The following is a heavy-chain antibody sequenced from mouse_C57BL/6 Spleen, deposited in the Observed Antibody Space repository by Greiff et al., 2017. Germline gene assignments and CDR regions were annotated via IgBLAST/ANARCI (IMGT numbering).Heavy chain of an antibody. CDR2: IYPENGVT. V-gene: IGHV1-31*01. CDR1: GYTFTDYY. D-gene: IGHD1-1*01. Sequence: EVQLQQSGPELVKPGASVKISCKASGYTFTDYYMHWVKQSHGNILEWIGYIYPENGVTSYNQKFKGKATLTVDKSSSTAYMELRSLTSEDTAVYYCASGSHYGLGHWGKEHSVTV. CDR3: ASGSHYGLGH. J-gene: IGHJ4*01.